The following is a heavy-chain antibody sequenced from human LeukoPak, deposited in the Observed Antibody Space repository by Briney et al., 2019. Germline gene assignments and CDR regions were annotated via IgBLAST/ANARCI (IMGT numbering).Heavy chain of an antibody. V-gene: IGHV3-7*01. CDR1: GVTFTKYW. J-gene: IGHJ4*02. CDR3: ARGLDCRSTSCYLDS. CDR2: IKQDGSEK. Sequence: GGTLRLFSAASGVTFTKYWMTWVPQAPGKGLEWLANIKQDGSEKFYVDTVKGRFTISKESAKNSLDLQINGLGAEDTAVYYCARGLDCRSTSCYLDSWGQGTLVTVSS. D-gene: IGHD2-2*01.